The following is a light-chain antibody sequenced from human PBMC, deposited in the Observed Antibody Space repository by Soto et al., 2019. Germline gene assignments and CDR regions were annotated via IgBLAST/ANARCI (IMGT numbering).Light chain of an antibody. V-gene: IGKV3-20*01. CDR2: ETY. J-gene: IGKJ1*01. CDR3: QQYGGSSRT. CDR1: QSVRNNY. Sequence: IVLIQSLDTLFLSPGERVTLSCRASQSVRNNYLAWYQQKPGQAPRLLIYETYRRATGIPDRFSGSGSGIDFTLTISRLEPEDFAVYLCQQYGGSSRTFGLGTKVDI.